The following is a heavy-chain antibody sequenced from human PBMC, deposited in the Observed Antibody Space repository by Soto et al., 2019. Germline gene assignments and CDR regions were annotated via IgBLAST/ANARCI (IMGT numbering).Heavy chain of an antibody. D-gene: IGHD3-22*01. J-gene: IGHJ3*02. V-gene: IGHV3-30-3*01. CDR2: ISYDGSNK. Sequence: GSLRLSGAASGFTFSSYSMHWVRQAPGKGLEGLAVISYDGSNKYYADSVKGRFTISRDNSKNTLYLQMNSLRDEDTAEYYCATTGRAYHRSGLAFDIWAQGTMVTVSS. CDR1: GFTFSSYS. CDR3: ATTGRAYHRSGLAFDI.